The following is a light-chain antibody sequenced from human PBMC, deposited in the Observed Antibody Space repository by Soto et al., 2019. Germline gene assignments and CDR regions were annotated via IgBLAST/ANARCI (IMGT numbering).Light chain of an antibody. CDR3: QQYGSAPPYT. CDR2: GAS. J-gene: IGKJ3*01. CDR1: QSVSSSY. Sequence: EIVLTQSPGTLSLSPGERATLSCRASQSVSSSYLAWYQQKPGQAPRLLIYGASSRATGIPDRFSGSGSGTDFPLIIRRLETEDFAVYYCQQYGSAPPYTFGPGTKVDIK. V-gene: IGKV3-20*01.